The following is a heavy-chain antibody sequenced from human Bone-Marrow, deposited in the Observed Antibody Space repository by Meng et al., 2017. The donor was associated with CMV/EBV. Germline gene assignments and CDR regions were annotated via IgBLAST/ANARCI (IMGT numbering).Heavy chain of an antibody. CDR1: GGTFSSYA. D-gene: IGHD1-26*01. J-gene: IGHJ6*02. V-gene: IGHV1-69*05. CDR3: ARDPDIVGATHYYYGMDV. CDR2: IIPIFGTA. Sequence: SVNVSCKASGGTFSSYAISWVRQAPGQGLEWMGGIIPIFGTANYAQKFQGRVTITTDESTSTAYMELSSLRSEDTAVYYCARDPDIVGATHYYYGMDVWGQATTVTVSS.